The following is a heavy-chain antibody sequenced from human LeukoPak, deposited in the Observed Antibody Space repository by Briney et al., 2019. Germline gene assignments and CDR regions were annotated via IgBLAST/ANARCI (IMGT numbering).Heavy chain of an antibody. V-gene: IGHV3-7*03. CDR1: GFTFSSYW. Sequence: GGSLRLSCAASGFTFSSYWMSWVRQAPGKGLEWVANIKHDGSEKYYVDSVKGRFTISRDDAKNSLYLQMNSLRAEDTAVYYCARDLIGYCSGGSCYYYYYYGMDVWGQGTTVTVS. CDR2: IKHDGSEK. CDR3: ARDLIGYCSGGSCYYYYYYGMDV. J-gene: IGHJ6*02. D-gene: IGHD2-15*01.